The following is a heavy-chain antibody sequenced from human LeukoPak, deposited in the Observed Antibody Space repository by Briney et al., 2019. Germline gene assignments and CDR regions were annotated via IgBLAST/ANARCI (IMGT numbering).Heavy chain of an antibody. D-gene: IGHD6-19*01. J-gene: IGHJ6*03. CDR2: IYHSGST. Sequence: SETLSLTCTVSGYSISSGYYWGWIRQPPGKGLEWIGSIYHSGSTYYNPSLKSRVTISVDTSKNQFSPKLSSVTAADTAVYYCARGRYSSGWSGYYYYYMDVWGKGTTVTVSS. V-gene: IGHV4-38-2*02. CDR3: ARGRYSSGWSGYYYYYMDV. CDR1: GYSISSGYY.